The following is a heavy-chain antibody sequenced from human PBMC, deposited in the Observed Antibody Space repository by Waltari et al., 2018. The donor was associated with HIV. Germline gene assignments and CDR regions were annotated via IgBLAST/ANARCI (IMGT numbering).Heavy chain of an antibody. Sequence: QITLKESGPTLVKPTQTLTLTCSFSGFSLTSYGTGVGWIRQSPGKAPEWLALVYWDDDKRYTPSLKNRLTITKDTSKNQVVLSMTNMDPVDTGTYYCALNGGIGTKYFDSWGQGTLVTVSS. CDR1: GFSLTSYGTG. CDR3: ALNGGIGTKYFDS. J-gene: IGHJ4*02. D-gene: IGHD2-21*01. V-gene: IGHV2-5*02. CDR2: VYWDDDK.